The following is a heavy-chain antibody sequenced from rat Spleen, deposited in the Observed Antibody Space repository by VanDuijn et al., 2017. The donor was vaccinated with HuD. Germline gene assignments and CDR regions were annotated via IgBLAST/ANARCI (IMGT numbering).Heavy chain of an antibody. J-gene: IGHJ3*01. CDR3: ARLGGLRNWFAY. V-gene: IGHV5-29*01. CDR1: GFNFNDYW. Sequence: EVKLVESGGGLVQPGRSLKLSCAASGFNFNDYWMGWVRQAPTKGLEWVATISYDGSRTYYRDSVKGRFTISRDNTKSTLYLRMESRRSENTATYFCARLGGLRNWFAYWGQGTLVTVSS. D-gene: IGHD4-3*01. CDR2: ISYDGSRT.